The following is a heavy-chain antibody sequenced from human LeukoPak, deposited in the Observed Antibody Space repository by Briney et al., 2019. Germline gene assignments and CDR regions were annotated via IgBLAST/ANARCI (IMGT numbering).Heavy chain of an antibody. Sequence: GASVKVSCKASGYTFTGYYMHWVRQAPGQGLEWMGWINPNRGGTNYAQKFQGRVTMTRDTSISTAYMELSRLRSDDTAVYYCARSLGHDSSGYYLNDAFDIWGQGTMVTVSS. CDR1: GYTFTGYY. CDR3: ARSLGHDSSGYYLNDAFDI. J-gene: IGHJ3*02. CDR2: INPNRGGT. D-gene: IGHD3-22*01. V-gene: IGHV1-2*02.